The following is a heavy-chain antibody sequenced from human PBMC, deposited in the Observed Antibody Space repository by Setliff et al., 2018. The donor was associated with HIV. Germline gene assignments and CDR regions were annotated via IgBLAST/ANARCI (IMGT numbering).Heavy chain of an antibody. CDR2: ITPISGTA. Sequence: SVKVSCKASGGTFSSYGISWVRHAPGQGLEWMGGITPISGTANYAQKFQGRVTIAADEFTSTAYMELSSLRSEDTAVYYCVRGGQYYRSTYYYYYMDVWGKGTTVTVSS. CDR1: GGTFSSYG. J-gene: IGHJ6*03. CDR3: VRGGQYYRSTYYYYYMDV. D-gene: IGHD3-16*02. V-gene: IGHV1-69*13.